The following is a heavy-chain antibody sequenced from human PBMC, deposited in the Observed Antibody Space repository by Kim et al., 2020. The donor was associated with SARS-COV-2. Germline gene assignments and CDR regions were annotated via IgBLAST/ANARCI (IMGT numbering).Heavy chain of an antibody. J-gene: IGHJ4*02. CDR1: GGSFSSYY. CDR3: ASRYYYDSSGYFSLWY. Sequence: ETLSLTCAVYGGSFSSYYWSWIRQPPGKGLEWIGEINHSGSTNYNPSLKSRVTISVDTSKNQFSLRLSPVTATDTAVYYCASRYYYDSSGYFSLWYWGQGTLVTVSS. CDR2: INHSGST. D-gene: IGHD3-22*01. V-gene: IGHV4-34*01.